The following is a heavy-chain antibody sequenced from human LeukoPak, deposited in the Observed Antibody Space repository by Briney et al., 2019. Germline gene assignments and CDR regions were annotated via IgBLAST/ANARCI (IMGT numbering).Heavy chain of an antibody. D-gene: IGHD1-26*01. CDR3: ARGVYSGSYLPEYYFDY. V-gene: IGHV3-53*01. CDR1: GFTVSSNY. J-gene: IGHJ4*02. Sequence: GGSLRLSCAASGFTVSSNYMNWVRQAPGMGLEWVSLIYSSGNAYYADSVKGRFTISRDNSKNTLHLQMNSLRGEDTAVYYCARGVYSGSYLPEYYFDYWGQGTLVTVSS. CDR2: IYSSGNA.